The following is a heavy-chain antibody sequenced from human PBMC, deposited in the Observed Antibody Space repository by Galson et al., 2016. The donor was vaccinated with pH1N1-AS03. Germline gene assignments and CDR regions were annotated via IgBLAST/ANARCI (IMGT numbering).Heavy chain of an antibody. CDR3: ARDHHYYDYIWGTYRYDWYFDL. D-gene: IGHD3-16*02. V-gene: IGHV3-33*01. CDR2: IWHDGSEK. Sequence: SLRLSCAASGFTFSSHGMHWVRQTPGKGLEWVAVIWHDGSEKYYADSVKGRFPISRDNFKNTLYLKMNRLRAVDTAVYYCARDHHYYDYIWGTYRYDWYFDLWGRGTLVTVSS. J-gene: IGHJ2*01. CDR1: GFTFSSHG.